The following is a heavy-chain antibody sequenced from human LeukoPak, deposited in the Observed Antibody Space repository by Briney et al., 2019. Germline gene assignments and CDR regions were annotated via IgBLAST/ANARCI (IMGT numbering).Heavy chain of an antibody. CDR1: GFTFSRHW. CDR3: AKDPSYDVTS. V-gene: IGHV3-7*01. CDR2: INEDRSEK. J-gene: IGHJ5*02. Sequence: GGSLRLSCVASGFTFSRHWISWVRQAPGKGLEWVANINEDRSEKNYVDSVKGRFTISRDNAKKSLYLQMNSLRAEDTAMYYCAKDPSYDVTSWGQGPLVTVSS. D-gene: IGHD3-16*01.